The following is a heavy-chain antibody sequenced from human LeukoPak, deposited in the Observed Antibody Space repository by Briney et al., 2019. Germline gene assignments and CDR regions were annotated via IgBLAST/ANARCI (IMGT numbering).Heavy chain of an antibody. Sequence: ASVKVSCKASGGTFSSYAISWVRQAPGQGLEWMGRINPNSGGTNYAQKFQGRVTMTRDTSISTAYMELSRLRSDDTAVYYCARALSYGAPVNYYYMDVWGKGTTVTVSS. V-gene: IGHV1-2*06. CDR1: GGTFSSYA. CDR3: ARALSYGAPVNYYYMDV. J-gene: IGHJ6*03. D-gene: IGHD4-17*01. CDR2: INPNSGGT.